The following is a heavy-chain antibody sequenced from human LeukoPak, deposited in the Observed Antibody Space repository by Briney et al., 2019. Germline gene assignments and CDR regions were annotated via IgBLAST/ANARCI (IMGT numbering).Heavy chain of an antibody. CDR1: GFTFSDYY. J-gene: IGHJ4*02. Sequence: GGSLRLSCAASGFTFSDYYMSWIRQAPGKGLEWVSYISSGSSYTNYADSVKGRFTISRDNSKNTLYLQMNGLRAEDTAVYYCARLDGYNFPGYLDYWGQGTLVTVSS. V-gene: IGHV3-11*03. CDR2: ISSGSSYT. CDR3: ARLDGYNFPGYLDY. D-gene: IGHD5-24*01.